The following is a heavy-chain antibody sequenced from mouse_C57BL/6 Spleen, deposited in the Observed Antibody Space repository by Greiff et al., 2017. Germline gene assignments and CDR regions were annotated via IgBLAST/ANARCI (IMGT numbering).Heavy chain of an antibody. CDR3: ARGICYDYGWYAY. J-gene: IGHJ3*01. Sequence: EVQLQQSGPELVKPGASVKISCKASGYSFTDYNMNWVKQSNGKSLEWIGVINPNDGNPSYNQKFKGKATLTVDQSSSTAYMQLNNLTSEDSAVYYGARGICYDYGWYAYWGQGTLVTVSA. V-gene: IGHV1-39*01. CDR2: INPNDGNP. CDR1: GYSFTDYN. D-gene: IGHD2-4*01.